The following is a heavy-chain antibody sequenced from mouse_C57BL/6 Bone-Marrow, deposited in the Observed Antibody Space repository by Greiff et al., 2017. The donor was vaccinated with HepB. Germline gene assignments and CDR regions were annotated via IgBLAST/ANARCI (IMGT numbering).Heavy chain of an antibody. D-gene: IGHD1-1*01. Sequence: EVKLMESGGDLVKPGGSLKLSCAASGFTFSSYGMSWVRQTPDKRLEWVATISSGGSYTYYPDSVKGRFTISRDNAKNTLYLQMSSLKSEDTAMYYCAKRDHGSSYFDYWGQGTPLTVSS. CDR3: AKRDHGSSYFDY. J-gene: IGHJ2*01. V-gene: IGHV5-6*01. CDR1: GFTFSSYG. CDR2: ISSGGSYT.